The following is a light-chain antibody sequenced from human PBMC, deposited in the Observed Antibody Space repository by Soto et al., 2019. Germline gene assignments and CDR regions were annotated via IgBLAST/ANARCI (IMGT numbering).Light chain of an antibody. V-gene: IGKV1-39*01. CDR2: AAS. J-gene: IGKJ5*01. Sequence: DIQMTQSPSSLSASVGDRVTITCRASQSISSYLNWYQQKPGKAPKLLIYAASSLLGGVPSRFSGSGSGTEFTLTISSLQPGDFATYYCQQSETYPLTFGQGTRLE. CDR1: QSISSY. CDR3: QQSETYPLT.